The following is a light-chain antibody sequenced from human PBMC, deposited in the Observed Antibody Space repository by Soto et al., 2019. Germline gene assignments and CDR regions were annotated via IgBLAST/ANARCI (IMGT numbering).Light chain of an antibody. Sequence: QSALTQPASVSGSPGQSITISCTGTSSDVGGYNYVSWYQQHPGKAPKLMIYEVSNRPSGVSNRFSGSNSGNTASLTISGLQAEDDADYYCSSYTSRSTPYVFGTGTKLTVL. J-gene: IGLJ1*01. CDR2: EVS. CDR1: SSDVGGYNY. V-gene: IGLV2-14*01. CDR3: SSYTSRSTPYV.